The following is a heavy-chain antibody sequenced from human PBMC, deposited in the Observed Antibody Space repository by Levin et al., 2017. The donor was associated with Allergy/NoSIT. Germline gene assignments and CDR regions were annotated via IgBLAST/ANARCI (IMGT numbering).Heavy chain of an antibody. D-gene: IGHD4-17*01. J-gene: IGHJ6*02. CDR1: GFTVSGNY. CDR2: IYSDGTT. Sequence: GGSLRLSCAASGFTVSGNYMSWVRQAPGKGLEWVSLIYSDGTTYYADSVKGRFSISRDRSKNTLYLQMNSLRAEDTAVYYCARESGIYGDYGRYALDVWGQGTTVTVSS. CDR3: ARESGIYGDYGRYALDV. V-gene: IGHV3-53*01.